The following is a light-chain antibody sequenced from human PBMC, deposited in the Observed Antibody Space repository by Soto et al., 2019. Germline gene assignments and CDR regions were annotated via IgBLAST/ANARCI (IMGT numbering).Light chain of an antibody. CDR1: QSISSY. J-gene: IGKJ4*01. Sequence: DIQMTQSPSSLSSSVGDRVTITCRASQSISSYLNWYQQKPGKDPNLLIFXASNXDAGVPSRFSGSGSGTYFTFTIHSLQPEDVATYYCQQYDHLSLTFGGGTKVDIK. V-gene: IGKV1-33*01. CDR3: QQYDHLSLT. CDR2: XAS.